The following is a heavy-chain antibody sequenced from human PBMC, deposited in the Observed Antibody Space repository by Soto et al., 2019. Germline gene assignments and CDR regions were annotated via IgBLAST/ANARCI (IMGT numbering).Heavy chain of an antibody. CDR3: ARVHCGGDCRPGEWFYYYGMDV. D-gene: IGHD2-21*01. J-gene: IGHJ6*02. Sequence: QGQLVQSGAEMKTPGASVEVSCKASGYRFVDYYIHWVRQAPGQVLEWMGILNTKGGESKSAQKFQGRVTMTMDTSTSIVYMDLRSLTSEDTAVYYCARVHCGGDCRPGEWFYYYGMDVWGQGATVTVSS. CDR2: LNTKGGES. V-gene: IGHV1-46*01. CDR1: GYRFVDYY.